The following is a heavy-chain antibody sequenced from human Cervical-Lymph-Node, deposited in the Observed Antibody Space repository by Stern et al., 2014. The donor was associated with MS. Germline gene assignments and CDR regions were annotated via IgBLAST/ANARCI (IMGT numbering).Heavy chain of an antibody. CDR2: TYYRSKWYN. J-gene: IGHJ5*02. Sequence: QVQLQQSGPGMVKPSQTLSLTCAISGDSVSSNRAAWNWIRQSPSRGLEWLGRTYYRSKWYNDYAGSVKSRITINPDTSKNQFSLQLNSVTPEDTAVYYCARGGRQWLKFDPWGREPWSPSPQ. CDR3: ARGGRQWLKFDP. CDR1: GDSVSSNRAA. D-gene: IGHD6-19*01. V-gene: IGHV6-1*01.